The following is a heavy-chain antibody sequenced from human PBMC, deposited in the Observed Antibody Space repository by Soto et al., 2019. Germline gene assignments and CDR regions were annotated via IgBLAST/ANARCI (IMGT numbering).Heavy chain of an antibody. CDR3: VRGGSHSFDY. J-gene: IGHJ4*02. CDR2: TKEDGSEK. CDR1: GFIFSNFW. D-gene: IGHD1-26*01. Sequence: PGGSLRLSCAASGFIFSNFWMSWVRQAPGKGLEWVANTKEDGSEKYHVDSVKGRFTISRDNVKNLMYLQMDSLRAEDTAVYKCVRGGSHSFDYCGQGTLVTVSS. V-gene: IGHV3-7*05.